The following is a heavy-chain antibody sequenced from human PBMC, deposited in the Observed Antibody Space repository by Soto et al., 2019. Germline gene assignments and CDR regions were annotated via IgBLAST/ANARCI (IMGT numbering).Heavy chain of an antibody. J-gene: IGHJ6*02. Sequence: PGESLKISCKGSGYSFTSYWISWVRQMPGKGLEWMGRIDPSDSYTNYGPSFQGHVTISADKSISTAYLQWSSLKASDTAMYYCAIRSNYDDSSGYQQPEPDPFYYYGMDVWGQGTTVTVSS. CDR2: IDPSDSYT. D-gene: IGHD3-22*01. V-gene: IGHV5-10-1*01. CDR3: AIRSNYDDSSGYQQPEPDPFYYYGMDV. CDR1: GYSFTSYW.